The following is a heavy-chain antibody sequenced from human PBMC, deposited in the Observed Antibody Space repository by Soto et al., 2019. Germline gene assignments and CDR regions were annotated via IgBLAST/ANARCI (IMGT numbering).Heavy chain of an antibody. Sequence: QVQLQESGPGLVKPSQTLSLTCTVSGGSISSGGYYWSWIRQHPGKGLEWIGYIYYSGSTYYNPSLMSRVTISVDTYKNQFSLKLSSVTAADTAVYYCARGIVATIYSPDYWGQGTLVTVSS. CDR1: GGSISSGGYY. D-gene: IGHD5-12*01. CDR2: IYYSGST. CDR3: ARGIVATIYSPDY. J-gene: IGHJ4*02. V-gene: IGHV4-31*03.